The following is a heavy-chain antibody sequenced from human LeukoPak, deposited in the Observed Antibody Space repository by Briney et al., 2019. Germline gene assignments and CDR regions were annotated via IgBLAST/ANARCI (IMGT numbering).Heavy chain of an antibody. J-gene: IGHJ4*02. Sequence: SETLSLTCTFSGASISGYYCSWIRQPPGKGLEWIAHIYYSGSTYYSPSLKSRVTISVDTSKNQCPLKLTSVTAADTAVYYCARAGHCGGDCYPFDYWGQGTLDTVSS. CDR3: ARAGHCGGDCYPFDY. V-gene: IGHV4-59*13. CDR2: IYYSGST. D-gene: IGHD2-21*02. CDR1: GASISGYY.